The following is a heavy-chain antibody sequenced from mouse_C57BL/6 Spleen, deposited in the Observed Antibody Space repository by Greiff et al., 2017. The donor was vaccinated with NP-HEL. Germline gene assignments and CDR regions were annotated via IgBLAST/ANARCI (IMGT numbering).Heavy chain of an antibody. J-gene: IGHJ2*01. Sequence: VQLKESGPELVKPGASVKIPCKASGYTFTDYNMDWVKQSHGKSLEWIGDINPNNGGTIYNQKFKGKATLTVDKSSSTAYMELRSLTSEDTAVYYCARRITGPYYFDYWGQGTTLTVSS. CDR1: GYTFTDYN. CDR2: INPNNGGT. CDR3: ARRITGPYYFDY. D-gene: IGHD4-1*01. V-gene: IGHV1-18*01.